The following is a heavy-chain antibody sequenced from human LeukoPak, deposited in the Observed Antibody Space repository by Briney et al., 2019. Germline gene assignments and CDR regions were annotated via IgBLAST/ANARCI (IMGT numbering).Heavy chain of an antibody. V-gene: IGHV4-4*09. D-gene: IGHD3-16*01. CDR2: IYTSGST. CDR3: ARPKGGLGYNWLDP. CDR1: DDSFSSHY. Sequence: SETLSLTCTVSDDSFSSHYWTWIRQPPGKGLEWIGYIYTSGSTNYNPSLKSRVTISMDTSKKQISLKLSSVTAADTAVYYCARPKGGLGYNWLDPWGQGTLVTVSS. J-gene: IGHJ5*02.